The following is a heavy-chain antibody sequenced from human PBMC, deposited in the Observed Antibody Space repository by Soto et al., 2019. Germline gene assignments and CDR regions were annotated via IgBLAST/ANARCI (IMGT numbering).Heavy chain of an antibody. CDR2: INHSGST. J-gene: IGHJ6*02. CDR3: ARGSDFWSGYYGYYYYGMDV. CDR1: GGSFSGYY. Sequence: SETLSLTCAVHGGSFSGYYWSWIRQPPGKGLEWIGEINHSGSTNYNPSLKSRVTISVDTSKNQFSLKLSSVTAADTAVYYCARGSDFWSGYYGYYYYGMDVWGQGTTVTV. V-gene: IGHV4-34*01. D-gene: IGHD3-3*01.